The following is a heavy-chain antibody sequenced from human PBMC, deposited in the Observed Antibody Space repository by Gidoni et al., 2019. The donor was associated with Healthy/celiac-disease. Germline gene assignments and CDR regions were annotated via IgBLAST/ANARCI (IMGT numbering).Heavy chain of an antibody. V-gene: IGHV3-30*18. Sequence: QVQLVESGGGVVQLWRSLRLPCAASAFTFSSYGIHCVRQAPSKGVEGVEVIANDGSNKCYADAVKGRFTISRDNSKNTLYLQMNSLRAEDTAVYYCAKPTPTYYDFWSGYYGGDYYYYGMDVWGQGTTVTVSS. CDR2: IANDGSNK. D-gene: IGHD3-3*01. J-gene: IGHJ6*02. CDR1: AFTFSSYG. CDR3: AKPTPTYYDFWSGYYGGDYYYYGMDV.